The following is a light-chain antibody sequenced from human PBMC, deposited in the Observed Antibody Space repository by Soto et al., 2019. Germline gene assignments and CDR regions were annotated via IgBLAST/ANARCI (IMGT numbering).Light chain of an antibody. Sequence: EMVMTQAPATLSVSPGERATLSCRASQSVSSNLAWYQQKPGQAPRLLIYGASNRATGIPARFSGSGSGTDFTLTISSLQSEDFAVYYCQQYNKWPPRTFGQGTKVDIK. V-gene: IGKV3-15*01. CDR3: QQYNKWPPRT. J-gene: IGKJ1*01. CDR2: GAS. CDR1: QSVSSN.